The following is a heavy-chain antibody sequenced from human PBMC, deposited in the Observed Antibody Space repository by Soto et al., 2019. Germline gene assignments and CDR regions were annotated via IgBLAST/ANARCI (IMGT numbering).Heavy chain of an antibody. CDR1: GFTFSSYE. J-gene: IGHJ6*02. Sequence: GGSLRLSXAASGFTFSSYEMNCVRQARGKGLEWGSYISSSGSTIYYADSVKGRFTISRDNAKNSLYLQMNSLSAEDTAVYYCARDHKGGYYYYGMDVWGQGTTVTVSS. CDR2: ISSSGSTI. CDR3: ARDHKGGYYYYGMDV. V-gene: IGHV3-48*03.